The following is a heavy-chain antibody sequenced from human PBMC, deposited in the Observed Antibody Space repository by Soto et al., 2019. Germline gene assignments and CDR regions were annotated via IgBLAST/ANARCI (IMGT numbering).Heavy chain of an antibody. CDR1: PFIFSSYL. V-gene: IGHV3-74*01. J-gene: IGHJ4*02. Sequence: GGSLRLACVASPFIFSSYLMHRVRQAQRRGPLPVSLINVDGSRTIYVDFVKARWTICRDKSKKKLSLQMNSLRADDTAVYYYARRGVGRYCSSSSCYTWVFDSGGRGTLVSTSS. CDR2: INVDGSRT. CDR3: ARRGVGRYCSSSSCYTWVFDS. D-gene: IGHD2-2*02.